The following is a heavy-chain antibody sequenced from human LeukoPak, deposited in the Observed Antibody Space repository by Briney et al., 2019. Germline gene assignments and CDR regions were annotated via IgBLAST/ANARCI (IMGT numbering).Heavy chain of an antibody. CDR3: ARGHQTCRY. J-gene: IGHJ4*02. CDR2: IKEDGSEK. Sequence: GGSLRLSCAASGFTFRSYWMTWFRQAPGKGLEWVANIKEDGSEKNYVDYVKGRFTISRDNAKNSLVLQMNSLRVEDTAVYYCARGHQTCRYWGQGTLVTVSS. D-gene: IGHD3-16*02. CDR1: GFTFRSYW. V-gene: IGHV3-7*01.